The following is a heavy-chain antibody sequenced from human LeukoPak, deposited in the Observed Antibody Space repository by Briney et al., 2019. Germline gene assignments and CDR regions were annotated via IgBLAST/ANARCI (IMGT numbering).Heavy chain of an antibody. CDR2: INHSGST. D-gene: IGHD6-19*01. CDR1: GFSVSSGYY. V-gene: IGHV4-38-2*01. J-gene: IGHJ3*02. CDR3: ARRMAGATTDAFDI. Sequence: WETLSLTCAVSGFSVSSGYYWGWIRQPPGKGLEWIGTINHSGSTFYNPSLKSRVTTSVDTSKNQFSLRLSSVTAADTAVYYCARRMAGATTDAFDIWGQGTMVTVSS.